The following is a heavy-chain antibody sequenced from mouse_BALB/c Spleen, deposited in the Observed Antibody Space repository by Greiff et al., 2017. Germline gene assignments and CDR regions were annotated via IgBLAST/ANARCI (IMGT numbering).Heavy chain of an antibody. D-gene: IGHD2-4*01. V-gene: IGHV5-6-5*01. CDR1: GFTFSSYA. CDR3: ARGGITPYAMDY. CDR2: ISSGGST. Sequence: EVMLVESGGGLVKPGGSLKLSCAASGFTFSSYAMSWVRQTPEKRLEWVASISSGGSTYYPDSVKGRFTISRDNARNILYLQMISLRSEDTAMYYCARGGITPYAMDYWGQGTSVTVSS. J-gene: IGHJ4*01.